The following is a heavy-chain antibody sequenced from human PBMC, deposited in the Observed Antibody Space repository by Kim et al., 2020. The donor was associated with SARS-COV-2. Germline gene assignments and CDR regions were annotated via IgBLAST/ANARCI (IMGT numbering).Heavy chain of an antibody. D-gene: IGHD3-16*02. J-gene: IGHJ4*02. CDR3: AKDENFSWIHPHGELSPFDY. Sequence: RFPISRDNSKNTLYLQMNSLRAEDTAVYYCAKDENFSWIHPHGELSPFDYWGQGTLVTVSS. V-gene: IGHV3-30*02.